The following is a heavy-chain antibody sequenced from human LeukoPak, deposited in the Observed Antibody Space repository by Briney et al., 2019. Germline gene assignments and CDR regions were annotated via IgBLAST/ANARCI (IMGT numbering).Heavy chain of an antibody. CDR3: ARSSYSSSAGGY. CDR2: INPNSGGT. CDR1: GYTFTGYY. J-gene: IGHJ4*02. Sequence: ASVKVSCKASGYTFTGYYMHWVRQAPGQGLEWMGWINPNSGGTNYAQKFQGRVTMTRDTSISTAYMELSRLRSDDTAVYYCARSSYSSSAGGYWGQGTLVTVPS. D-gene: IGHD6-13*01. V-gene: IGHV1-2*02.